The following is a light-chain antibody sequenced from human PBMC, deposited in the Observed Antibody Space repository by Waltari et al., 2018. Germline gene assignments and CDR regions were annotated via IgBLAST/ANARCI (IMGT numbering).Light chain of an antibody. Sequence: QSALTQPASLSGSPGQSLTISCAGTKHNIGTYNFFSWFQQFPGQAPKLIVSEATKRPSGVSYRFSGSKSGNTASLTISGLQAEDEADYYCCSYAGGSRVIFGGGTKLTVL. J-gene: IGLJ2*01. CDR3: CSYAGGSRVI. V-gene: IGLV2-23*01. CDR2: EAT. CDR1: KHNIGTYNF.